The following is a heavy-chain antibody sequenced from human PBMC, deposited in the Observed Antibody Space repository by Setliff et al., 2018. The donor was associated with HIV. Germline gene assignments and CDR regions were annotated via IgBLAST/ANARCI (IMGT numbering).Heavy chain of an antibody. CDR2: IKEDGTEI. V-gene: IGHV3-7*03. D-gene: IGHD3-10*02. Sequence: PGGSLRLSCAASGFTFSSYWMGWVRQAPGKGPEWVANIKEDGTEIYYVDSVRGRFTISRDNSKNTLYLQMNSLRVDDRAVYYCVKDKGPPPVVHLDYWGQGTLVTVSS. J-gene: IGHJ4*02. CDR3: VKDKGPPPVVHLDY. CDR1: GFTFSSYW.